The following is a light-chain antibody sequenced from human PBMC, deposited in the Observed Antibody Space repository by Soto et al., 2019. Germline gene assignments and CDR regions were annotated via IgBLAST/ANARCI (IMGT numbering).Light chain of an antibody. CDR1: SGHSSNI. J-gene: IGLJ3*02. V-gene: IGLV4-60*02. CDR3: ETWDSNTRV. Sequence: QSVLTQSSSASASLGSSVKLTCTLRSGHSSNIIAWHQQQAGKAPRYLMKVEGSGSYNKGSGVPDRFSGSSSGADRYLTISNLQFEDEADYYCETWDSNTRVFGGGTKLTVL. CDR2: VEGSGSY.